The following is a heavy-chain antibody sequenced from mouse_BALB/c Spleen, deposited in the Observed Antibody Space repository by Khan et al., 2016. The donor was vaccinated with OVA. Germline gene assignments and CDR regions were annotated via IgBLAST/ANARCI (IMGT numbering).Heavy chain of an antibody. CDR3: ARAFYYGAWFAY. D-gene: IGHD1-1*01. J-gene: IGHJ3*01. CDR1: GFSLTSYG. V-gene: IGHV2-9*02. Sequence: VELVESGPGLVAPSQTLSITCTVSGFSLTSYGVHWVRQPPGKGLEWLGVIWAGGSTNHNSALMSRLSISKDNSKSQGFLKMNSLQTDDTAMYYCARAFYYGAWFAYWGQGTLVTVSA. CDR2: IWAGGST.